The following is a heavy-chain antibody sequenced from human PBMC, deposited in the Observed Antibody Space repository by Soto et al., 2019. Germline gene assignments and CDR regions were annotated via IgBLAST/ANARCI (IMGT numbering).Heavy chain of an antibody. V-gene: IGHV1-69*01. J-gene: IGHJ6*04. CDR2: IIPIFGTA. CDR1: GGTFSSYA. D-gene: IGHD2-2*01. Sequence: QVQLVQSGAEVKKPGSSVKVSCKASGGTFSSYAISWVRQAPGQGLEWMGGIIPIFGTANYEQKFQGRVTITADESTSTAYMELSSLRSEDTAVYYCARVVVVPAAPPDHYYYYYGMDVWGKGTTVTVSS. CDR3: ARVVVVPAAPPDHYYYYYGMDV.